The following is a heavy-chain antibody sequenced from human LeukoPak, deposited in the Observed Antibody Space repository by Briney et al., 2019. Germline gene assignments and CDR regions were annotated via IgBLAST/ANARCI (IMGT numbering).Heavy chain of an antibody. J-gene: IGHJ3*02. CDR1: GGSINGYY. CDR2: IYYSGST. D-gene: IGHD1-26*01. CDR3: ARYSGSYGRHAFDI. V-gene: IGHV4-59*01. Sequence: PSETLSLTCTVSGGSINGYYWSWIRRPPGKGLEWIGYIYYSGSTNYNPSLTSRVTISVDTSKNHFSLKLSSVTAADTAVYYCARYSGSYGRHAFDIWGQGTMVTVSS.